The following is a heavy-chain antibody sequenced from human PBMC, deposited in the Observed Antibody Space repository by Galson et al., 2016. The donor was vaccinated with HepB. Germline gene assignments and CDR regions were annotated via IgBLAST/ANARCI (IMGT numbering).Heavy chain of an antibody. V-gene: IGHV3-21*01. CDR2: ISSSSSDI. CDR3: ARDLIAAAGRTFYYYYYYMDV. CDR1: GFTFSSYA. J-gene: IGHJ6*03. D-gene: IGHD6-13*01. Sequence: SLRLSCAASGFTFSSYAISWVRQAPGKGLEWVSSISSSSSDIYYAASAKGRFTISRDNAKNSLYLQMNSLRAEDTAVYYCARDLIAAAGRTFYYYYYYMDVWGKGTTVTVSS.